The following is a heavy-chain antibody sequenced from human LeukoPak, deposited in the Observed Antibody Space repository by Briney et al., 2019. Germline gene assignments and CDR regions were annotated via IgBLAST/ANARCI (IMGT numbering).Heavy chain of an antibody. CDR1: GYTFTGYY. V-gene: IGHV1-2*02. Sequence: GASVKVSCKASGYTFTGYYMHWVRQAPGQGLEWMGWINPNSGGTNYAQKFQGRVTVTRDTSISTAYMELSRLRSDDTAVYYCARDQAGYSSGFSSNYWGQGTLVTVSS. CDR2: INPNSGGT. D-gene: IGHD6-19*01. CDR3: ARDQAGYSSGFSSNY. J-gene: IGHJ4*02.